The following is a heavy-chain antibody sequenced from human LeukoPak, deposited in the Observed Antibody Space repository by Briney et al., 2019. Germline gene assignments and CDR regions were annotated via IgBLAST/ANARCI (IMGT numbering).Heavy chain of an antibody. CDR2: ISAYNGNT. V-gene: IGHV1-18*01. D-gene: IGHD3-9*01. J-gene: IGHJ6*03. Sequence: ASVTVSCKASGYTFTSYGISWVRQAPGQGLEWMGWISAYNGNTNYAQKLQGRVTMTTDTSTSTAYMELGSLRSDDTAVYYCARVILIYRRDYYMDVWGKGTTVTVSS. CDR3: ARVILIYRRDYYMDV. CDR1: GYTFTSYG.